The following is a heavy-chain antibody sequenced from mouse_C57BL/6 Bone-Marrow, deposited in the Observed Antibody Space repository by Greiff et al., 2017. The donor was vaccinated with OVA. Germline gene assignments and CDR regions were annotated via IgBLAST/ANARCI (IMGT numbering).Heavy chain of an antibody. CDR2: ISDGGSYT. Sequence: EVQVVESGGGLVKPGGSLKLSCAASGFTFSSYAMSWVRQTPEKRLEWVATISDGGSYTYYPENVKGRFTISRDNAKNNLYLQMSHLKSEDTAMYDCARDPLANYYAMDYWGQGTSVTVSS. CDR3: ARDPLANYYAMDY. CDR1: GFTFSSYA. V-gene: IGHV5-4*01. D-gene: IGHD6-1*01. J-gene: IGHJ4*01.